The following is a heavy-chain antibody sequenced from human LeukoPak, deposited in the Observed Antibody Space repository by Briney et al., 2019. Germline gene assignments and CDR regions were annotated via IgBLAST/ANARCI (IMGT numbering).Heavy chain of an antibody. CDR3: ARHPLPSYDTRRYFDY. V-gene: IGHV4-30-4*01. Sequence: SETLSLTCTVSGGSISSGEYYYSWIRQPPGKGLEWIGYIYYSGNTYYNPSLKSRVTISVDTSKNQFSLKLSSVTAADTAVYYCARHPLPSYDTRRYFDYWGQGTLVTVSS. J-gene: IGHJ4*02. CDR2: IYYSGNT. D-gene: IGHD3-22*01. CDR1: GGSISSGEYY.